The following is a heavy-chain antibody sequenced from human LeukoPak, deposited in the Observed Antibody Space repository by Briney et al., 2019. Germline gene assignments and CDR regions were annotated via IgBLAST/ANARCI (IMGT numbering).Heavy chain of an antibody. CDR3: ARDPDDYGDYSYFDY. CDR1: GFIFSSYG. D-gene: IGHD4-17*01. J-gene: IGHJ4*02. V-gene: IGHV3-33*01. CDR2: IWYDGSNK. Sequence: GGSLRLFCAASGFIFSSYGMHWVRQAPGKGLEWVAVIWYDGSNKYSADSVKGRFTISRDNSKNTLFLQMNSLRAENTAVYYCARDPDDYGDYSYFDYWGQGTLVTVSS.